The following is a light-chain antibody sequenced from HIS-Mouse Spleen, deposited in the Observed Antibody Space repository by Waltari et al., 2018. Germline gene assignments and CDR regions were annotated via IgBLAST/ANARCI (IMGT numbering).Light chain of an antibody. Sequence: SYELTQPPSVSVSPGQTARINCSGDALPKKYAHWYQQKAGQAPVLVIYEDSKRPSGIPERFSGSSSGTMATLTISGAQVEDEADYYCYSTDSSGNHRVFGGGTKLTVL. V-gene: IGLV3-10*01. J-gene: IGLJ2*01. CDR2: EDS. CDR3: YSTDSSGNHRV. CDR1: ALPKKY.